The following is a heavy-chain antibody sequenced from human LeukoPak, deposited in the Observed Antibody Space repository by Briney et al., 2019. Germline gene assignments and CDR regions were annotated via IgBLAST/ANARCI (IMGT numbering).Heavy chain of an antibody. Sequence: GGSLQISWQGSGGHFTSYWIGGARQLPGKGREGMGIIYPGDSDTKYSPSFQGQVTISADKSISTAYLQWSSLKASDTAMCYCARRVNYYDSSAYNYWGQGTLVTVSS. CDR2: IYPGDSDT. CDR3: ARRVNYYDSSAYNY. CDR1: GGHFTSYW. D-gene: IGHD3-22*01. J-gene: IGHJ4*02. V-gene: IGHV5-51*01.